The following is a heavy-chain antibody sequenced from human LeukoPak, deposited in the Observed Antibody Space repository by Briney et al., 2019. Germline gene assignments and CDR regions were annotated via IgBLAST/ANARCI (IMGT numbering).Heavy chain of an antibody. CDR3: ATSPGLGYSSSLTGVDY. CDR1: GFTFSSYW. J-gene: IGHJ4*02. V-gene: IGHV3-74*01. D-gene: IGHD6-6*01. Sequence: PGGSLRLSCAASGFTFSSYWMHWVRQAPGKGLVWVSRINSDGSSTIYADSVKGRFTISRDNAKNTLYLQMNSLRAEDTAVYYCATSPGLGYSSSLTGVDYWGQGSLVTVSS. CDR2: INSDGSST.